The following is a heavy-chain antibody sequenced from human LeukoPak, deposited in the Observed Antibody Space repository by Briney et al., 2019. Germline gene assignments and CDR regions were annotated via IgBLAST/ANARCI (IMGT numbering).Heavy chain of an antibody. D-gene: IGHD2-2*01. Sequence: GASVKVSCKASGGTFSSYAISWVRQAPGQGLEWMGGIIPIFGTANYAQKFQGRVTITADESTSTAYMELSSLRSEDTAVYYCARDLVPAPMANWFDPWGQGTLVTVSS. J-gene: IGHJ5*02. V-gene: IGHV1-69*13. CDR2: IIPIFGTA. CDR3: ARDLVPAPMANWFDP. CDR1: GGTFSSYA.